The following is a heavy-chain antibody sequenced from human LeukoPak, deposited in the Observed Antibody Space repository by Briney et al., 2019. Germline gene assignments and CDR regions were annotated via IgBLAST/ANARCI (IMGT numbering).Heavy chain of an antibody. Sequence: GRSLRLSCAASGFTFRIYGMHWVRQAPGKGLEWVAVISNDGNNKYYVDSVKGRFTISRDNSKNTLYLEMNSLRAEDTAVYYCAKPYREWYYYYAMDVWGQGTTVTVSS. J-gene: IGHJ6*02. CDR1: GFTFRIYG. D-gene: IGHD2-8*01. CDR2: ISNDGNNK. V-gene: IGHV3-30*18. CDR3: AKPYREWYYYYAMDV.